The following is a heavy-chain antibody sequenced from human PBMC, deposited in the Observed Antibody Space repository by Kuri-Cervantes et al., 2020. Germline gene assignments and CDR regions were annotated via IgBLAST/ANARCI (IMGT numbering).Heavy chain of an antibody. V-gene: IGHV4-38-2*02. CDR2: IYHSGST. CDR1: GYSISSGYY. CDR3: ARVSAAQEFHYYYYYYMDV. Sequence: SETLSLTCTVSGYSISSGYYWGWIRQPPGKGLEWIGSIYHSGSTYYNPSLKSRVTISVDTSKNQFSLKLSSVTAADTAVYYCARVSAAQEFHYYYYYYMDVWGKGTTVTVSS. J-gene: IGHJ6*03. D-gene: IGHD3-10*01.